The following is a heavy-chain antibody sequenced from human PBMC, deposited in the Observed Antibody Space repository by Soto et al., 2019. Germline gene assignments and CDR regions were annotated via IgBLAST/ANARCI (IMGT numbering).Heavy chain of an antibody. Sequence: QVQLVQSGAEVKKPGSSVKVSCKASGGTFSSYAISWVRQAPGQGLEWMGGIIPIFGTANYAQKFQGRVTITANESTSTDYMELSSLGSEDTAGYYCARYRYYDSSGYYYYYYGMDVWGQGTTVTVSS. CDR1: GGTFSSYA. CDR2: IIPIFGTA. D-gene: IGHD3-22*01. V-gene: IGHV1-69*01. CDR3: ARYRYYDSSGYYYYYYGMDV. J-gene: IGHJ6*02.